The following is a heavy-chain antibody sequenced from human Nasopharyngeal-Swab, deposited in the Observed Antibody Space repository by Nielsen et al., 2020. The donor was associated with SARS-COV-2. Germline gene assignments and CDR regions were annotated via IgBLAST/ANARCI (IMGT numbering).Heavy chain of an antibody. CDR1: GFTYDDYA. CDR3: TKGRADYSNPSFDN. J-gene: IGHJ4*02. Sequence: GGSLTLSCAASGFTYDDYAMHWVRQAPGKGLEWVSGITWNNGPAYTDSVKGRFIISRDNARNSLYLQMNSLRPDDTALYYCTKGRADYSNPSFDNWGQGTLVTVSS. V-gene: IGHV3-9*01. CDR2: ITWNNGP. D-gene: IGHD4-11*01.